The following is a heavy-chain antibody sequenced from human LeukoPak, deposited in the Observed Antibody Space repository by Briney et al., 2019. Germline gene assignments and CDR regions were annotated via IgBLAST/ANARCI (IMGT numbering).Heavy chain of an antibody. CDR2: ISGSGGST. Sequence: GGSLRLSCAASGFTFSSYAMSWVRQAPGKGLEWVSAISGSGGSTYYADSVKGRFTISRDNSKNTSYLQMNSLRAEHTAVYYGGRGDDFSGDYWGQGALVTVSS. V-gene: IGHV3-23*01. D-gene: IGHD3/OR15-3a*01. CDR1: GFTFSSYA. CDR3: GRGDDFSGDY. J-gene: IGHJ4*02.